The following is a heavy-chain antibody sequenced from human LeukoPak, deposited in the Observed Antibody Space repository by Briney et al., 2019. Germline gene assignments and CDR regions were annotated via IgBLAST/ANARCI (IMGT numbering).Heavy chain of an antibody. V-gene: IGHV4-4*09. Sequence: PSETLSLTCTVSGDSISSYYWSWTRQPPGKGLEWIGYIYSSGITNYNPSLKSRVTISTDTSKNQLSLQLTSVTAADTAVYYCARRGNQFDYWGQGTLVTVSS. CDR3: ARRGNQFDY. J-gene: IGHJ4*02. CDR1: GDSISSYY. CDR2: IYSSGIT. D-gene: IGHD1-14*01.